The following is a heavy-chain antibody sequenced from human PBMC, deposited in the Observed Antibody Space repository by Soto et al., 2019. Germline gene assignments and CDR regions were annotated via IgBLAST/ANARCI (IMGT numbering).Heavy chain of an antibody. V-gene: IGHV1-18*01. J-gene: IGHJ4*02. CDR1: GYTFTSYG. CDR2: INPYNGNT. CDR3: AREYCDSTRCFLPDY. D-gene: IGHD2-2*01. Sequence: QVQLVQSGAEVKKPGASVKVSCKASGYTFTSYGLSWVRQAPGQGLEWMGWINPYNGNTKDTQKLQGRVTMTTDTSTSIAYMELRSLRSDDTAVYYCAREYCDSTRCFLPDYWGQGALVTVSS.